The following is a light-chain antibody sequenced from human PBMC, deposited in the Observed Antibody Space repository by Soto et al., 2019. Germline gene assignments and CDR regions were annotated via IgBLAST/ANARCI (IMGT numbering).Light chain of an antibody. CDR3: SSYAGSNVV. J-gene: IGLJ2*01. V-gene: IGLV2-8*01. CDR2: EVS. CDR1: SSDVGGYNY. Sequence: QSALTQPPSASGSPGQSVTISCTGTSSDVGGYNYVSWYQQHPGKAPKLMIYEVSKRPSGVPDRFSGSKSGNTASLTVSGVQAWDEADYYCSSYAGSNVVFGGGTKLTVL.